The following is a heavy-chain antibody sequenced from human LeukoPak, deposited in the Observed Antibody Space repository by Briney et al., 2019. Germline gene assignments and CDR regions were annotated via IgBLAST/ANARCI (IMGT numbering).Heavy chain of an antibody. CDR1: GGSISSGGYY. Sequence: SQTLSLTCTVSGGSISSGGYYWSWIRQHPGKGLEWIGYIYYSGSTYYNPSLKSRVTISVDTSKNQFSLKLSSVTAADTAVYYCARNYNDYNNWFDPWGLGTLVTVSS. J-gene: IGHJ5*02. V-gene: IGHV4-31*03. D-gene: IGHD4-11*01. CDR3: ARNYNDYNNWFDP. CDR2: IYYSGST.